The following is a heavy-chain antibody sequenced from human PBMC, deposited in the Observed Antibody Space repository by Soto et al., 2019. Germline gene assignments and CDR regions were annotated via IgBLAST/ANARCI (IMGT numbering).Heavy chain of an antibody. CDR1: GGTFSSYA. Sequence: SVKVSCKASGGTFSSYAISWLRQAPGQGLEWMGGIIPIFGTANYAQKFQGRVTITADESTSTAYMELSSLRSEDTAVYYCAREPYSSGWTRGWFDPWGQGTLVTVSS. V-gene: IGHV1-69*13. J-gene: IGHJ5*02. CDR3: AREPYSSGWTRGWFDP. D-gene: IGHD6-19*01. CDR2: IIPIFGTA.